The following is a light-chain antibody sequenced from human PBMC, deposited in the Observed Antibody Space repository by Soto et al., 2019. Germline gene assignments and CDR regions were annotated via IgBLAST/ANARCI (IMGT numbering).Light chain of an antibody. V-gene: IGKV1-9*01. CDR3: QPHGSYPIT. J-gene: IGKJ5*01. Sequence: HLTQSPSSLSASVGDRVTITGRASQGISSYFAWYQQQPGKAPKLLIYAASTLQTGGTSRFSGRGSGTAFTLTISSLQPEDFATYYCQPHGSYPITFSQGTRLEIK. CDR1: QGISSY. CDR2: AAS.